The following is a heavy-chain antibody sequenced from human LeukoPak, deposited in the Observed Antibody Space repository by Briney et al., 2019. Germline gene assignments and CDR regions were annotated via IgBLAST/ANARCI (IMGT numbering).Heavy chain of an antibody. Sequence: PGGSLRLSCAASGFTFGSYWMSWVRQAPGKGLEWVAVISYDGSNKYYADSVKGRFTISRDNSKNTLYLQMNSLRAEDTAVYYCAREDILTLGIDYWGQGTLVTVSS. CDR2: ISYDGSNK. V-gene: IGHV3-30*03. CDR1: GFTFGSYW. D-gene: IGHD3-9*01. J-gene: IGHJ4*02. CDR3: AREDILTLGIDY.